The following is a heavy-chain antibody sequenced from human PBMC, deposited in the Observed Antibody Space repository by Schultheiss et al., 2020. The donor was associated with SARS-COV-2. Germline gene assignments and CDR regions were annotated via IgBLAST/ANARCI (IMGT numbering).Heavy chain of an antibody. Sequence: SQTLSLTCTVSGGSISSSSYYWGWIRQPPGKGLEWIGYIYYSGSTNYNPSLKSRVTISVDTSKNQFSLKLSSVTAADTAVYYCARERVRYFDWLSPADAFDIWGQGTMVTVSS. D-gene: IGHD3-9*01. V-gene: IGHV4-61*05. CDR3: ARERVRYFDWLSPADAFDI. CDR2: IYYSGST. CDR1: GGSISSSSYY. J-gene: IGHJ3*02.